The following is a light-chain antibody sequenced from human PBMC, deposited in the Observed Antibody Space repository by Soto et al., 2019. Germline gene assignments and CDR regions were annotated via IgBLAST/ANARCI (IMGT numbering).Light chain of an antibody. CDR1: TGAVTSGHY. J-gene: IGLJ1*01. CDR2: ETS. V-gene: IGLV7-46*01. Sequence: QTVVTQEPSLTVSPGGTVTLTCGSSTGAVTSGHYPYWFQQKPGQAPRTLIYETSNKHSWTPARFSGSLLGGKAALTLSGAQPEDEAEYYCLLSDSGAGVFGTGTKVTVL. CDR3: LLSDSGAGV.